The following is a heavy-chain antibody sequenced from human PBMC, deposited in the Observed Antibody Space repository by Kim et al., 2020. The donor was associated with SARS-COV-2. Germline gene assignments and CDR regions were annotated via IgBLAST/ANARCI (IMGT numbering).Heavy chain of an antibody. CDR3: ARDTQDIVVVPAAIPWFDP. V-gene: IGHV3-11*06. D-gene: IGHD2-2*01. J-gene: IGHJ5*02. Sequence: GRFTISRDNAKNSLYLQMNSLRAEDTAVYYCARDTQDIVVVPAAIPWFDPWGQGTLVTVSS.